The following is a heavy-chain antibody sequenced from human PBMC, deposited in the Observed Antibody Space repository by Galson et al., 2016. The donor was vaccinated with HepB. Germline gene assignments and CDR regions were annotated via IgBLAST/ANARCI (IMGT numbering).Heavy chain of an antibody. V-gene: IGHV1-46*01. CDR3: ARQRGGDFWSGFVAYNWFDP. Sequence: SVKVSCKASGYTFTSYYMHWVRQAPGQGLEWMGIINPSGGSTSYAQKFQGRVTMTRATSTSTVYMELSSLRSEDRAVYYCARQRGGDFWSGFVAYNWFDPWGQGTLVTVSS. J-gene: IGHJ5*02. CDR2: INPSGGST. CDR1: GYTFTSYY. D-gene: IGHD3-3*01.